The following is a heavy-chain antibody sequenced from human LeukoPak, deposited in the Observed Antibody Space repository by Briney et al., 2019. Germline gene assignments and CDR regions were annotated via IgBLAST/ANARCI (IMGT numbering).Heavy chain of an antibody. Sequence: PGGSLRLSCAASGFTFDDYAMHWVRQAPGKGLEWVSLISGDGGSTYYADSVKGRFTISRDNSKNSLYLQMNSLRAEDTAVYYCARDSPGVYYDILTQKRTPPPWGQGTLVTVSS. D-gene: IGHD3-9*01. CDR1: GFTFDDYA. V-gene: IGHV3-43*02. CDR3: ARDSPGVYYDILTQKRTPPP. CDR2: ISGDGGST. J-gene: IGHJ4*02.